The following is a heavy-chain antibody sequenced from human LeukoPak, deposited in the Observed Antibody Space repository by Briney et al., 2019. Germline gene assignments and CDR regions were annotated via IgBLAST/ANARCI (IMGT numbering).Heavy chain of an antibody. CDR1: GFTFRSYA. Sequence: SGGSLRLSCAASGFTFRSYAMRWVRQAPGKGLEWVSAIRGSDGSTYYADSVKGRFTISRDNSKNTLSLQMSSLRAEDTAVYHCAKAGHFYYYDMDVWGQGTTVTVSS. V-gene: IGHV3-23*01. CDR3: AKAGHFYYYDMDV. J-gene: IGHJ6*02. CDR2: IRGSDGST.